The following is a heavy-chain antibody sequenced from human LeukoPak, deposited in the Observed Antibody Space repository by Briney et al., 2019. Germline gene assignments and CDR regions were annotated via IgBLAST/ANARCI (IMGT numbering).Heavy chain of an antibody. CDR3: ARESYASSYVFDY. D-gene: IGHD6-6*01. J-gene: IGHJ4*02. CDR1: GDSISNYY. CDR2: IYTSGTT. V-gene: IGHV4-4*07. Sequence: SETLSLTCTVSGDSISNYYWSWIRQPAGKGLEWIGRIYTSGTTNYNPSLKSRVTMSVDTSKNQFSLNLSSVTAADTAMYYCARESYASSYVFDYWGQGTLVTVS.